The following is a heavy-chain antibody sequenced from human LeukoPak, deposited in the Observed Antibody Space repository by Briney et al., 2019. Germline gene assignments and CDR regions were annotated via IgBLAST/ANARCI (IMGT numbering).Heavy chain of an antibody. D-gene: IGHD5-24*01. CDR1: GGSFSGYY. Sequence: PSETLSLTCAVYGGSFSGYYWTWIRQPPGKGLEWIGEIHYSGRINYNPSLKSRVTISADTSSNHFSLKMNSVTVADTAVYYCSRGTDAYKCGNSWGQGTLVTVSS. J-gene: IGHJ4*02. V-gene: IGHV4-34*01. CDR3: SRGTDAYKCGNS. CDR2: IHYSGRI.